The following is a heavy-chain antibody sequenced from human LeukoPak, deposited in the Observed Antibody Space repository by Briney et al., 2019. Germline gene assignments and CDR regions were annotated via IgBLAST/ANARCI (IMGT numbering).Heavy chain of an antibody. Sequence: PSGTLSLTCAVSGGSISSSNWWSWVRQPPGKGLEWIGEINHSGSTNYNPSLKSRVTISVDTSKNQFSLKLSSVTAADTAVYYCARGRGDFWSGYYSRASNGNFDYWDQGTLVTVSS. D-gene: IGHD3-3*01. CDR2: INHSGST. CDR3: ARGRGDFWSGYYSRASNGNFDY. J-gene: IGHJ4*02. CDR1: GGSISSSNW. V-gene: IGHV4-4*02.